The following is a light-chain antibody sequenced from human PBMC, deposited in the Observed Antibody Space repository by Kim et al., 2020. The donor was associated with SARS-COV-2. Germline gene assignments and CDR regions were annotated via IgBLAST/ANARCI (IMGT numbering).Light chain of an antibody. V-gene: IGLV3-1*01. CDR2: QDS. Sequence: VSPEQTASITFSGDKLGDKYACWYQQKPGQSPVLVIYQDSKRPSGIPERFSGSNSGNTATLTISGTQAMDEADYYCQAWDSSTYVFGTGTKVTVL. CDR3: QAWDSSTYV. J-gene: IGLJ1*01. CDR1: KLGDKY.